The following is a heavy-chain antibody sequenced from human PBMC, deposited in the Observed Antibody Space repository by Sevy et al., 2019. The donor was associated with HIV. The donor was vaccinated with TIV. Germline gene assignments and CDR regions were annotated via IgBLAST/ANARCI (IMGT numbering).Heavy chain of an antibody. V-gene: IGHV3-43*01. D-gene: IGHD1-26*01. CDR2: ISWDGGCT. CDR1: GFTFDDYT. CDR3: AKEANSGSYYPDYYYYYGMDV. J-gene: IGHJ6*02. Sequence: GGSLRLSCAASGFTFDDYTMHWVRQAPGKGLEWVSLISWDGGCTYYADSVKGRFTISRDNTKNSLYLQMNSLRTEDTAVYYCAKEANSGSYYPDYYYYYGMDVWGQGTTVTVSS.